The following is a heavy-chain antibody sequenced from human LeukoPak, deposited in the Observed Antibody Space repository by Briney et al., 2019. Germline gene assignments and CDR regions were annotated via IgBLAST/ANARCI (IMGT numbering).Heavy chain of an antibody. V-gene: IGHV1-69*06. Sequence: ASVKVSCKASGYTFTGYYMHWVRQAPGQGLEWMGGIIPIFGTANYAQKFQGRVTITADKSTSTAYMELSSLRSEDTAVYYCAIPGDSSGYYYQPFDYWGQGTLVTVSS. CDR1: GYTFTGYY. J-gene: IGHJ4*02. D-gene: IGHD3-22*01. CDR3: AIPGDSSGYYYQPFDY. CDR2: IIPIFGTA.